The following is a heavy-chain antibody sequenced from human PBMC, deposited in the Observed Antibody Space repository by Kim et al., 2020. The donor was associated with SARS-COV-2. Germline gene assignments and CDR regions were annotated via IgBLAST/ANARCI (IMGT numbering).Heavy chain of an antibody. CDR2: IYYSGST. V-gene: IGHV4-59*08. CDR1: GGSISSYY. Sequence: SETLSLTCTVSGGSISSYYWSWIRQPPGKGLEWIGYIYYSGSTNYNPSLKSRVTISVDTSKNQFSLKLSSVTAADTAVYYCASTSIAVAKRAIDYWGQGTLVTVSS. D-gene: IGHD6-19*01. J-gene: IGHJ4*02. CDR3: ASTSIAVAKRAIDY.